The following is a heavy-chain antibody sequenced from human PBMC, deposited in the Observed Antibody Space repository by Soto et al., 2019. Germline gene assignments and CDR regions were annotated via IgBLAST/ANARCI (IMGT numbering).Heavy chain of an antibody. V-gene: IGHV4-31*03. CDR3: ARGEGSGYYSGYFDY. CDR1: GGSISSGGYY. D-gene: IGHD3-22*01. CDR2: IYYSGST. Sequence: SETLSLTCTVSGGSISSGGYYWSWIRQHPGKGLEWIGYIYYSGSTYYNPSLKSRVTISVDTSKNQFSLKLSSVTAADTAVYYCARGEGSGYYSGYFDYWGQGTLVTVSS. J-gene: IGHJ4*02.